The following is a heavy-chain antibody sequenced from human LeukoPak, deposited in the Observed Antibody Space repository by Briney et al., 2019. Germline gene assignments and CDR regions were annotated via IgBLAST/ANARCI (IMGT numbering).Heavy chain of an antibody. CDR2: ISGSGGST. CDR1: GFTFSSYS. CDR3: ANRMVRGVITETFDY. Sequence: GGSLRLSCAASGFTFSSYSMNWVRQAPGKGLEWVSAISGSGGSTYYADSVKGRFTISRDNSKNTLYLQMNSLRAEDTAVYYCANRMVRGVITETFDYWGQGTLVTVSS. J-gene: IGHJ4*02. V-gene: IGHV3-23*01. D-gene: IGHD3-10*01.